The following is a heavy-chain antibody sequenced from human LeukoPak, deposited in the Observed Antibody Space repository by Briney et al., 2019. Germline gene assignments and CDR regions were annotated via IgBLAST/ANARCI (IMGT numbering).Heavy chain of an antibody. CDR3: ARDTLPAAMRSWFDP. D-gene: IGHD2-2*01. V-gene: IGHV4-38-2*02. CDR2: IYHSGST. CDR1: GGSISSGYY. J-gene: IGHJ5*02. Sequence: SETLSLTCTVSGGSISSGYYWGWIRQPPGKGLEWIGSIYHSGSTYYNPSLKSRVTISVDTSKNQFSLKLSSVTAADTAVYYCARDTLPAAMRSWFDPWGQGTLVTVSS.